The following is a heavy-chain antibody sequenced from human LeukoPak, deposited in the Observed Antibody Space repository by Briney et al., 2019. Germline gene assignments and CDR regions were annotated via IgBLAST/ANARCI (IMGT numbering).Heavy chain of an antibody. V-gene: IGHV3-30*03. CDR3: ARGDYFDY. CDR1: GFTFSNYG. CDR2: ISYDGSNK. Sequence: GGSLRLPCAAPGFTFSNYGMHWVRQAPGKGLEWVAVISYDGSNKYYADSVKGRFTISRDNSKNTLYLQMNSLRAEDTAVYYCARGDYFDYWGQGTLVTVSS. J-gene: IGHJ4*02.